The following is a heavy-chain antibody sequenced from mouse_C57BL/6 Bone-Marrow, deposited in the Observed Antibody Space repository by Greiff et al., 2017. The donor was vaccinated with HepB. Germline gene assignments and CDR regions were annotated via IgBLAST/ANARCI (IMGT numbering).Heavy chain of an antibody. D-gene: IGHD6-5*01. Sequence: EVKLVESGGDLVKPGGSLKLSCAASGFTFSSYGMSWVRQTPDKRLEWVATISSGGSYTYYPDSVKGRFTISRDNAKSTLYLQISSLKSEDTAVYYCARPRLMPWYFDVWGPGTTVTVSS. V-gene: IGHV5-6*02. CDR2: ISSGGSYT. CDR3: ARPRLMPWYFDV. CDR1: GFTFSSYG. J-gene: IGHJ1*01.